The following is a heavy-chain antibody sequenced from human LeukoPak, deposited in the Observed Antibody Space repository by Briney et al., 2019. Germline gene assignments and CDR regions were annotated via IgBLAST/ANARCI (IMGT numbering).Heavy chain of an antibody. J-gene: IGHJ4*02. Sequence: SETLSLTCAVSGGSISSGGYSWSWIRQPPGKGLEWIGYIYYSGSTYYNPSLKSRVTISVDTSKNQFSLKLSSVTAADTAVYYCARQLLWFGELLTDFDYWGQGTLVTVSS. CDR1: GGSISSGGYS. D-gene: IGHD3-10*01. CDR2: IYYSGST. V-gene: IGHV4-30-2*03. CDR3: ARQLLWFGELLTDFDY.